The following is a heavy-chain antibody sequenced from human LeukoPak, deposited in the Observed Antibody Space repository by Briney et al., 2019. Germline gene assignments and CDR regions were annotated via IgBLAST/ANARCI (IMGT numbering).Heavy chain of an antibody. J-gene: IGHJ2*01. Sequence: TGGSLRLSCAASGFTFSSYGMHWVRQAPGKGLEWVAVISKDGSTKIYSASVKGRFTISRDNSKNTMYLQMNSLRAEDTAVYFCAKEYSSGWSYWYFDLWGRGTLVTVSS. CDR1: GFTFSSYG. CDR3: AKEYSSGWSYWYFDL. D-gene: IGHD6-19*01. V-gene: IGHV3-30*18. CDR2: ISKDGSTK.